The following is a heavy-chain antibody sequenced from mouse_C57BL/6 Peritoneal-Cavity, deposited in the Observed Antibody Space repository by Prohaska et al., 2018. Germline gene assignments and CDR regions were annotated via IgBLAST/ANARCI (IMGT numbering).Heavy chain of an antibody. CDR1: GFTFSGFW. J-gene: IGHJ1*03. V-gene: IGHV11-2*01. CDR2: INSDGSAI. Sequence: EVQLLETGGGLVQPGGSRGLSCEGSGFTFSGFWMSWVRQTPGKTLEWIGDINSDGSAINYAPSIKDRFTIFRDNDKSTLYLQMINVRAEETATYFCMRYSNCWDFDVWGTGTTVTVSS. CDR3: MRYSNCWDFDV. D-gene: IGHD2-5*01.